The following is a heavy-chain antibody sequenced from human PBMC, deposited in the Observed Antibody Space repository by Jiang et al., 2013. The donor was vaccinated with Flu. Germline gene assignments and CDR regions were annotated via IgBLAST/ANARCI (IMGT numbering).Heavy chain of an antibody. CDR2: ISGDGGDT. CDR1: GFTFISYA. D-gene: IGHD1-14*01. J-gene: IGHJ4*02. V-gene: IGHV3-23*01. Sequence: VQLLESGGGLVQPGGSLRLSCAASGFTFISYAMSWVRQAPGKGLEWVSSISGDGGDTYYAASVKGRFTISRDNSKNTLYLQMSSLKAEDTAVFYCAKVPQFARIRHFDYWGPGSPGHRLF. CDR3: AKVPQFARIRHFDY.